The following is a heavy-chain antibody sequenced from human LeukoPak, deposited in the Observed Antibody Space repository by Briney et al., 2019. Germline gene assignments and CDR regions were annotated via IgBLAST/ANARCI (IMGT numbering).Heavy chain of an antibody. V-gene: IGHV1-8*01. CDR1: GYTFSSYD. D-gene: IGHD4-11*01. Sequence: ASVKVSCKASGYTFSSYDINWVRQATGQGLEWMGWMNSNNGNTFYAQKFQGRVTMTRNTSISTAYMELSSLRSEDTAVYYCARGVATNFWGQGTLVTVSS. CDR2: MNSNNGNT. CDR3: ARGVATNF. J-gene: IGHJ4*02.